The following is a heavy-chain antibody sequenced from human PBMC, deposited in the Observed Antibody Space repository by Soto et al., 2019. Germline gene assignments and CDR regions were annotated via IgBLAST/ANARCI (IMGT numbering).Heavy chain of an antibody. Sequence: GGSLRLSCAASGFTLSGYAMDWVRQAPGKGLEYVSGISSNGVGTYSANSVQGRFTISRDNSKNTVYLQMGSLRPEDMAVYYCARRARPDFYFLDVWGKGTTVTVSS. V-gene: IGHV3-64*01. J-gene: IGHJ6*03. CDR2: ISSNGVGT. CDR1: GFTLSGYA. CDR3: ARRARPDFYFLDV. D-gene: IGHD6-6*01.